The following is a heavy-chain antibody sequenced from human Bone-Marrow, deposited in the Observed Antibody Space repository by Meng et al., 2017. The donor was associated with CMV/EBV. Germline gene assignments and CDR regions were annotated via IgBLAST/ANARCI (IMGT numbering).Heavy chain of an antibody. CDR1: GGTFSSYA. Sequence: SVKVSCKASGGTFSSYAISWVRQAPGQGLEWMGGIIPILGIANYAQKFQGRVTITADKSTSTAYMELSSLRSEDTAVYYCARARYSSSSGGPYYFDFWGQGTLVTVSS. V-gene: IGHV1-69*10. J-gene: IGHJ4*02. D-gene: IGHD6-6*01. CDR3: ARARYSSSSGGPYYFDF. CDR2: IIPILGIA.